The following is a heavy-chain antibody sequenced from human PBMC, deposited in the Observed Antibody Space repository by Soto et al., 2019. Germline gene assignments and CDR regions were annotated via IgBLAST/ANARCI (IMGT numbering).Heavy chain of an antibody. V-gene: IGHV3-23*01. CDR2: ISGGGDAT. Sequence: EVQLLESGGGLVQPGGSLRLSCAGSGFTFFNYAMHWVRQAPEKGLEWVSSISGGGDATFFPDSVRGRFTFSRDNSKNAVTLQMNSLGVEDTAVYYCARKILGSTTRPGYSDFDLWGRGTLVTVSS. CDR1: GFTFFNYA. J-gene: IGHJ2*01. CDR3: ARKILGSTTRPGYSDFDL. D-gene: IGHD2-2*01.